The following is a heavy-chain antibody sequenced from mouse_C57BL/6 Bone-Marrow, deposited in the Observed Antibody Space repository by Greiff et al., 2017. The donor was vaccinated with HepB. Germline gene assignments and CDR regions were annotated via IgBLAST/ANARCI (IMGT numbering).Heavy chain of an antibody. V-gene: IGHV1-64*01. D-gene: IGHD2-1*01. CDR1: GYTFTSYW. J-gene: IGHJ3*01. CDR3: ANYGNYPAWFAY. CDR2: IHPNSGST. Sequence: QVHVKQSGAELVKPGASVKLSCKASGYTFTSYWMHWVKQRPGQGLEWIGMIHPNSGSTNYNEKFKSKATLTVDKSSSTAYMQLSSLTSEDSAVYYCANYGNYPAWFAYWGQGTLVTVSA.